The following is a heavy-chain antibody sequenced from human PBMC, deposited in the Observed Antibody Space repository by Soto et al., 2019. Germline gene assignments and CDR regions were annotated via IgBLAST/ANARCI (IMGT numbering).Heavy chain of an antibody. CDR1: GFSVSDNY. D-gene: IGHD2-8*01. J-gene: IGHJ5*02. CDR2: IYSSGDT. CDR3: ARDPCYGRGVSFDP. V-gene: IGHV3-66*01. Sequence: EVQLVESGGGLVQPGGSLRLSCAASGFSVSDNYMSWVRQAPGKGLEWISVIYSSGDTYYADSVKGMLTITRDNSRNTLYLQINDLRVEDTAIYYWARDPCYGRGVSFDPWGQGIPVTVSS.